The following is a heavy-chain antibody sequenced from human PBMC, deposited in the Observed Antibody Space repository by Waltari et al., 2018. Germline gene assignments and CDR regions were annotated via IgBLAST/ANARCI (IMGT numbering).Heavy chain of an antibody. J-gene: IGHJ3*01. Sequence: EVQMLESGGGLVQPGGSLRLSCAVSGFTFRTYGMHWVRQAPGKGLQWVSTISNSGGITHYADSVKGRFTISRDNSKNTLYLQMNSLRAEDTAVYYCARGSYCGGTICQGDAFDLWGPGTMVTVSA. D-gene: IGHD2-21*01. CDR3: ARGSYCGGTICQGDAFDL. CDR2: ISNSGGIT. V-gene: IGHV3-23*01. CDR1: GFTFRTYG.